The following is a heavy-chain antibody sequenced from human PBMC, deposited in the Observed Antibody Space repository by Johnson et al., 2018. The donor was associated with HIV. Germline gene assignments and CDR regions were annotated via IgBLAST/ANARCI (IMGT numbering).Heavy chain of an antibody. V-gene: IGHV3-7*01. CDR3: AKSGFSGSYQGAYDI. J-gene: IGHJ3*02. Sequence: VQLVESGGGVVRPGGSLILSCAASGFTFSSYWMNWVRQAPGKGLEWVASIKQDGSEKYYVDSVKGRFTISRDNSKNTLYLQMNSLRAEDTAVYYCAKSGFSGSYQGAYDIWGQGTMVTVSS. D-gene: IGHD1-26*01. CDR2: IKQDGSEK. CDR1: GFTFSSYW.